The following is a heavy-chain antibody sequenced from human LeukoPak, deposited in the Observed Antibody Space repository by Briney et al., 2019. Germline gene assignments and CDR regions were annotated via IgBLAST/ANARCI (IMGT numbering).Heavy chain of an antibody. V-gene: IGHV3-48*01. CDR3: ARDEVSPSGGGSGAIDP. D-gene: IGHD3-10*01. CDR2: ISSSSSTI. J-gene: IGHJ5*02. Sequence: GGSLRLSCAASGFTFSSYSMNWVRQAPGKGLEWVSYISSSSSTIYYADSLKGRFTISRDNAKNSLYLQMNSLRAEDTAVYYCARDEVSPSGGGSGAIDPWGQGTLVTVSS. CDR1: GFTFSSYS.